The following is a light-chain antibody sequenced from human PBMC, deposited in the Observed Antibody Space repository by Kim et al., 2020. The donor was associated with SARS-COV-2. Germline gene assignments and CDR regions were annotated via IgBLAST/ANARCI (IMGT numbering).Light chain of an antibody. CDR3: QQYNSYSTWA. J-gene: IGKJ1*01. Sequence: SVGARVTITCRASQSISNWLAWYQQKPGKDPKLLMYDASSLESGVPSRFGGSGSGTEFTLTISSLQPDDFATYYCQQYNSYSTWAFGQGTKVDIK. CDR2: DAS. CDR1: QSISNW. V-gene: IGKV1-5*01.